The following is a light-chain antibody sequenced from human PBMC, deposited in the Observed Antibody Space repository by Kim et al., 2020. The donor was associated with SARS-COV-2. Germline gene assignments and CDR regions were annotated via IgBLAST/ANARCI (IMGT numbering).Light chain of an antibody. CDR2: DTS. J-gene: IGLJ3*02. Sequence: QAAVTQEPSLTVSPGGTVTLTCGSSTGAVTSGHYPYWFQQKPGQAPRTLIYDTSNKHSWTPARFSGSLLGGKAALTLSGAQPEDEAEYYCLLSYSGARARVFGGGTQLTVL. V-gene: IGLV7-46*01. CDR3: LLSYSGARARV. CDR1: TGAVTSGHY.